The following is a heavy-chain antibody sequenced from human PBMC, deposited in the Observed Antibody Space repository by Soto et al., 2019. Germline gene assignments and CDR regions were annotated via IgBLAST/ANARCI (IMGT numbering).Heavy chain of an antibody. CDR3: ARERHSSGWYNYYYGMDV. CDR1: GFTVSSNY. Sequence: EVQLVESGGGLIQPGGSLRLSCAASGFTVSSNYMSWVRQAPGKGLEWVSVICSGGSTYYADSVKGRFTISRDNSKNTLYLQMNSLRAEDTAVYYCARERHSSGWYNYYYGMDVWGQGTTVTVSS. V-gene: IGHV3-53*01. D-gene: IGHD6-19*01. J-gene: IGHJ6*02. CDR2: ICSGGST.